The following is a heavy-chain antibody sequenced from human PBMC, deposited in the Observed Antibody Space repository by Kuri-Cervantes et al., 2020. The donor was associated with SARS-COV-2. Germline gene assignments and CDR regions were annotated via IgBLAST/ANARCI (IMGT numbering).Heavy chain of an antibody. CDR2: INASDDST. D-gene: IGHD3-3*01. Sequence: ASVKVSCKAGGYTFTNYSIHWVRQAPGQGLEWMGVINASDDSTTYAQKFQDRVTMTRDTSTSTVYMELRSLRSEDTAVFYCARGGLRFLEWLPDYLDYWGQGTLVTVSS. CDR3: ARGGLRFLEWLPDYLDY. J-gene: IGHJ4*02. V-gene: IGHV1-46*01. CDR1: GYTFTNYS.